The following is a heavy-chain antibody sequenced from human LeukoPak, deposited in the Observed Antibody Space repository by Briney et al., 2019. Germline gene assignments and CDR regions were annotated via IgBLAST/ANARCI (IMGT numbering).Heavy chain of an antibody. V-gene: IGHV3-48*03. D-gene: IGHD6-19*01. J-gene: IGHJ6*03. CDR3: ATSLSGWGTYHYMDV. CDR2: IATDGSI. CDR1: GFTFSSYE. Sequence: GGSLRLSCAASGFTFSSYEMNWVREAPGKGLEWISFIATDGSINYADSVKGRFTLSRDSAQNSLYLHMNSLRAEDTAVYYCATSLSGWGTYHYMDVWGKGTSVTITS.